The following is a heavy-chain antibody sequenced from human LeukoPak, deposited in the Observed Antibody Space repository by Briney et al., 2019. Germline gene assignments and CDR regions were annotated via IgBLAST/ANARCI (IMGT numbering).Heavy chain of an antibody. J-gene: IGHJ4*02. CDR1: GGSISSHY. CDR2: IYYTGTT. V-gene: IGHV4-59*11. D-gene: IGHD2-2*01. CDR3: ARFSSGCSTASCYLTN. Sequence: SETLSLTCTVSGGSISSHYWSWIRQPPGKGLELVGHIYYTGTTFYNPSLNSRVTISLDTSRNQFSLRLTSVTAADTAVYYCARFSSGCSTASCYLTNWGQGTLVTVSS.